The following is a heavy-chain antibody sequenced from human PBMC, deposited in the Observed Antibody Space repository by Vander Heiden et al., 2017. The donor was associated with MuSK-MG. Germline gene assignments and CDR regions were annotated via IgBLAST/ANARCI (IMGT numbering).Heavy chain of an antibody. V-gene: IGHV3-7*03. Sequence: EVRLVESGGGLVQPGGSRSLSCAASGFSFIIFWINWVPTAPGKGLEWVAAINQGASEKNYVDSVKGRFTISRDNAENSLYLQMSSLRAEDTAIYFCARGVLTVDAYWGHG. CDR3: ARGVLTVDAY. J-gene: IGHJ4*03. CDR2: INQGASEK. CDR1: GFSFIIFW. D-gene: IGHD7-27*01.